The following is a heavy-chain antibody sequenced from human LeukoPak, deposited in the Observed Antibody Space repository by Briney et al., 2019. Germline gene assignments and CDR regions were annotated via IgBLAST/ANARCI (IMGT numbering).Heavy chain of an antibody. D-gene: IGHD3-10*01. V-gene: IGHV4-39*07. J-gene: IGHJ4*02. Sequence: SETLSLTFTGSGASISSSGYYWGWIRQPPGKGLEGIGRIHTSGSTHYNPSLKSRVTISVDTSKNQFSLKLSSVTAADTAVYYCARVGYFASANFYNDRGGFDYWGQGTLVTVSS. CDR2: IHTSGST. CDR3: ARVGYFASANFYNDRGGFDY. CDR1: GASISSSGYY.